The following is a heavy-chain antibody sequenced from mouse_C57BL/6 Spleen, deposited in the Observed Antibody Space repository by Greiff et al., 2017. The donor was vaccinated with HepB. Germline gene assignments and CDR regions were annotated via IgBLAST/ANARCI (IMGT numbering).Heavy chain of an antibody. J-gene: IGHJ4*01. V-gene: IGHV1-59*01. CDR1: GYTFTSYW. Sequence: QVQLQQPGAELVRPGTSVKLSCKASGYTFTSYWMHWVKQRPGQGLEWIGVIDPSDSYTNYNQKFKGKATLTVDTSSSTAYMQLSSLTSEDSAVYYCARGVRQGYYAMDYWGQGTSVTVSS. CDR2: IDPSDSYT. CDR3: ARGVRQGYYAMDY.